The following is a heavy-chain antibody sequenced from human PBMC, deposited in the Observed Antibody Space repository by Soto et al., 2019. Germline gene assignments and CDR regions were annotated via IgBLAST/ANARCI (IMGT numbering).Heavy chain of an antibody. CDR2: IYPDDSDT. CDR3: ARPFDTRGWHDY. CDR1: GYSFTSYW. J-gene: IGHJ4*02. Sequence: GESLKISSKGSGYSFTSYWIDWVRQMPGKGLEWRGIIYPDDSDTRYSPSFRGQVTISADRSISNAYLQWSSLKASDTAMYYCARPFDTRGWHDYWAQGAQVNVSS. V-gene: IGHV5-51*01. D-gene: IGHD6-19*01.